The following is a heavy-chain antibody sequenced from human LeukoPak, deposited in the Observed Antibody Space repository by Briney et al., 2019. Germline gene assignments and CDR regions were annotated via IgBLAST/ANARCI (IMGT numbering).Heavy chain of an antibody. CDR1: GFTFDDYA. V-gene: IGHV3-9*01. CDR3: AKSVAAAGGPLDYYYGMDV. Sequence: GGSLRLSCAASGFTFDDYAMHWVRQAPGKGLEWVSGISWNSGSIGYADSVKGRFTISRDNAKNSLYLQMNSLRAEDTALYYCAKSVAAAGGPLDYYYGMDVWGQGTTVTVSS. D-gene: IGHD6-13*01. CDR2: ISWNSGSI. J-gene: IGHJ6*02.